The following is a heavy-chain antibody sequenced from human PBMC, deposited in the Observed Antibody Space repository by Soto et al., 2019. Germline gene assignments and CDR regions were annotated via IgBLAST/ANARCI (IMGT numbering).Heavy chain of an antibody. V-gene: IGHV4-39*07. J-gene: IGHJ4*02. CDR1: GGSIRSSSY. CDR3: SSVRYFDWLWLDY. D-gene: IGHD3-9*01. Sequence: NPSETLSLTCSVSGGSIRSSSYWGWIRQPPGKGLEWIGSIYSTGSTYYNPSLKSPVTISVDTSKNQFSLNLISVTAADTAVYYFSSVRYFDWLWLDYWGQGSLVTVSS. CDR2: IYSTGST.